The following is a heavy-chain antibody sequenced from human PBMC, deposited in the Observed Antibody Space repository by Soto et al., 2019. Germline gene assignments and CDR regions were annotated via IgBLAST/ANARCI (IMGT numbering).Heavy chain of an antibody. Sequence: PSETLSLTCTVSGGSISSYYWSWIRQPPGKGLEGIGYFYYSGSTNYNPSLKSRVTISVDTSKNQFSLKLSSVTAADTAVHYCARAPLPGYCTNGVCPYYYYYGMDVWGQGTTVTVSS. CDR2: FYYSGST. D-gene: IGHD2-8*01. CDR3: ARAPLPGYCTNGVCPYYYYYGMDV. J-gene: IGHJ6*02. V-gene: IGHV4-59*01. CDR1: GGSISSYY.